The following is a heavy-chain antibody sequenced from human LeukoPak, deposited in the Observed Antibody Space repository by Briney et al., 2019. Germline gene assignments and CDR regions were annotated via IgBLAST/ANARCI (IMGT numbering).Heavy chain of an antibody. CDR3: ARVHYNWFDP. V-gene: IGHV4-61*02. CDR2: IYASGST. CDR1: GGSISSGSYY. Sequence: PSQTLSLTCTVSGGSISSGSYYWSWIRQPAGKGLEWIGRIYASGSTNYNPSLKSRVTISVDTSKNQFSLKLSSVTAADTAVYYCARVHYNWFDPWGQGTLVTVSS. J-gene: IGHJ5*02.